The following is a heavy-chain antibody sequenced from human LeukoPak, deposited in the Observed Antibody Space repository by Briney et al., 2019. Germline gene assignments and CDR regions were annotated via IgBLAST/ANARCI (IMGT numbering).Heavy chain of an antibody. D-gene: IGHD4-11*01. CDR1: GFTFSSYS. J-gene: IGHJ4*02. Sequence: GGSLRLSCAASGFTFSSYSMNWVRQAPGKGLEWVSYISSSSSTIYYADSVKGRFTISRDNAKNSLYLQMNSLRAEDTAVYYCARLAGVHDYSNYGQFDYWGQGTLVTVPS. CDR2: ISSSSSTI. CDR3: ARLAGVHDYSNYGQFDY. V-gene: IGHV3-48*01.